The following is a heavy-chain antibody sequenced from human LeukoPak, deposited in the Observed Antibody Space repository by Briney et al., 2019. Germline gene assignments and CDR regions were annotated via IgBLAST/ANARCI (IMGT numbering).Heavy chain of an antibody. D-gene: IGHD3-16*01. Sequence: GGSLRLSCSVSGFTFSTYVMHWVRQAPGKGLEYVSAISSNGDNTYYADSVKGRFTISRDNSKNTRYLQMSSLRADDTAVYYCGRGRGYWGQGTLVTVSS. V-gene: IGHV3-64D*06. J-gene: IGHJ4*02. CDR2: ISSNGDNT. CDR1: GFTFSTYV. CDR3: GRGRGY.